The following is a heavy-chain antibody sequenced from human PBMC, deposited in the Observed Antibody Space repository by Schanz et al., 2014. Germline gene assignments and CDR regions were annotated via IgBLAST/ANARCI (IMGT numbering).Heavy chain of an antibody. D-gene: IGHD6-19*01. CDR1: RFTFNAYD. J-gene: IGHJ4*02. CDR2: ISHDGSNK. CDR3: ARGSQWLVMGMTNYFDY. Sequence: QVQLVESGGGVVQPGRSLRLSCAASRFTFNAYDMYWIRQAPGKGLEWVALISHDGSNKNSADSVKGRFTISRDNSKNTLYLQMNSLRAEDTAVYYCARGSQWLVMGMTNYFDYWGQGTLVTVSS. V-gene: IGHV3-30*03.